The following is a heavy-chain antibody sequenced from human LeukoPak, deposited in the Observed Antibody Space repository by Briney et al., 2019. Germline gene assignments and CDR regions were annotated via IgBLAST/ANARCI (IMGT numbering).Heavy chain of an antibody. D-gene: IGHD5-18*01. CDR1: GYTFTGYY. CDR3: ARGRVDTAMVTRGEYNWFDP. V-gene: IGHV1-2*02. Sequence: GASVKVSCKASGYTFTGYYMHWVRQAPGQGLERRGWINPNSGGTNYAQTFQGRDTMTRDTYISTAYMELSRLRSDDTAVYYCARGRVDTAMVTRGEYNWFDPWGQGTLVTVSS. CDR2: INPNSGGT. J-gene: IGHJ5*02.